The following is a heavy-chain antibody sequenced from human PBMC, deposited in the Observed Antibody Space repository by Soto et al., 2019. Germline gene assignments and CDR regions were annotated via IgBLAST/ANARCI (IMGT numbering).Heavy chain of an antibody. D-gene: IGHD6-19*01. J-gene: IGHJ4*02. CDR3: ALGDSSGWFVDY. V-gene: IGHV1-2*04. CDR1: GYAFTGYY. CDR2: INPNSGGT. Sequence: GASEKVSCKAAGYAFTGYYMHWVRQAPGQGLEWMGWINPNSGGTNYAQKFQGWVTMTRDTSISTAYMELSRLRSDDTAVYYCALGDSSGWFVDYWGQGTLVTVSS.